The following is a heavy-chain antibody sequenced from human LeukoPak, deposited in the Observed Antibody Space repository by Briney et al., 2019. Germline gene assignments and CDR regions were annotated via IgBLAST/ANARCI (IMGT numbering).Heavy chain of an antibody. CDR3: ATLGGITMVRGEYFDY. Sequence: GGSLRLSCAASGFTFSSYAMSWVRQAPGKGLEWVSSISSSSSYIYYADSVKGRFTISRDNAKNSLYLQMNSLRAEDTAVYYCATLGGITMVRGEYFDYWGQGTLVTVSS. D-gene: IGHD3-10*01. J-gene: IGHJ4*02. V-gene: IGHV3-21*01. CDR2: ISSSSSYI. CDR1: GFTFSSYA.